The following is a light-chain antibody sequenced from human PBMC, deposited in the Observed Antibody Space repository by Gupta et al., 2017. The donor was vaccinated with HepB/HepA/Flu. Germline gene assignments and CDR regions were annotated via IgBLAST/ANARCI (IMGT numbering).Light chain of an antibody. CDR1: SSDVGAYNY. J-gene: IGLJ1*01. V-gene: IGLV2-14*03. Sequence: QSALTQPASVSGSPGQSITVSCTGTSSDVGAYNYVSWYQPHPGNVPKLIIFDVSNWPAGVSNRFSGSKSGNTASLTISGLQDEDEADYYCSSYTANDTYVFGTGTKVTVL. CDR3: SSYTANDTYV. CDR2: DVS.